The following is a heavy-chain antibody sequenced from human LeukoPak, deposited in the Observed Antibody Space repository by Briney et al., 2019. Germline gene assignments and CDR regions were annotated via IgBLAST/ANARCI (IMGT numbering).Heavy chain of an antibody. V-gene: IGHV3-7*01. CDR1: GFTFSSDW. D-gene: IGHD3-3*01. CDR3: VRVCGCNTNKGNWFDP. Sequence: GGSLRLSCAASGFTFSSDWMSWVRQAPGRGLEWVANIKQDGSETFYVDSVEGRLSISRDNAKNSVYLQMYSLRAEDTAVHYCVRVCGCNTNKGNWFDPWVQGTLVIVSS. CDR2: IKQDGSET. J-gene: IGHJ5*02.